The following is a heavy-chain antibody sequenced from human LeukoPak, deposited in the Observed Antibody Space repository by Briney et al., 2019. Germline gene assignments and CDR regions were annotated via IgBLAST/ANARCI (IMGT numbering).Heavy chain of an antibody. CDR2: IYYSGST. CDR1: GVSISSYY. V-gene: IGHV4-59*01. D-gene: IGHD1-7*01. Sequence: SQTLSLTCTVSGVSISSYYWRWIQQPPGKGLEWIGYIYYSGSTNYNPSLKSRVTISVDTSKNQFSLKLSSVTAADTAVYYCARVNNWNYDFDYWGQGTLVTVSS. CDR3: ARVNNWNYDFDY. J-gene: IGHJ4*02.